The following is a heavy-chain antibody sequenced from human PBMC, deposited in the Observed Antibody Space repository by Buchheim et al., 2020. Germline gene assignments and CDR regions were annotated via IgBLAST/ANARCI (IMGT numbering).Heavy chain of an antibody. CDR1: GGTFSSYT. V-gene: IGHV1-69*02. CDR2: IIPILGIA. CDR3: ARRTESYSGYETDYYYYGMDV. Sequence: QVQLVQSGAEVKKPGSSVKVSCKASGGTFSSYTISWVRQAPGQGLEWMGRIIPILGIANYAQKFQGRVTITADKSTSTAYMELSSLRSEDTAVYYCARRTESYSGYETDYYYYGMDVWGQGTT. J-gene: IGHJ6*02. D-gene: IGHD5-12*01.